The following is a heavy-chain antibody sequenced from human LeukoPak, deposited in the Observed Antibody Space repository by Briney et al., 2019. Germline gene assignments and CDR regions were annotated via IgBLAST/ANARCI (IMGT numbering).Heavy chain of an antibody. V-gene: IGHV3-23*01. CDR3: AKDPQGY. J-gene: IGHJ4*02. CDR1: GGSISSSSYY. Sequence: ETLSLTCTVSGGSISSSSYYWGWIRQPPGKGLEWVSAISGSGGSTYYADSVKGRFTISRDNSKNTLYLQMNSLRAEDTAVYYCAKDPQGYWGQGTLVTVSS. CDR2: ISGSGGST.